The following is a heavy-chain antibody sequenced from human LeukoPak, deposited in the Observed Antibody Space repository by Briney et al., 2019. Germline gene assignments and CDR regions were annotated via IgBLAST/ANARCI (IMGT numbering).Heavy chain of an antibody. J-gene: IGHJ4*02. Sequence: SENLSLTCTVSDGSISIGDYYWSWTRQPPGKGLESIGYIYYSGSTYYNPSLKSRVTISVDTSKNQFSLKLSSVTAADTAVYYCARGRSSTPNSSGYYYYWGQGTLVTVSS. CDR3: ARGRSSTPNSSGYYYY. CDR1: DGSISIGDYY. CDR2: IYYSGST. D-gene: IGHD3-22*01. V-gene: IGHV4-30-4*01.